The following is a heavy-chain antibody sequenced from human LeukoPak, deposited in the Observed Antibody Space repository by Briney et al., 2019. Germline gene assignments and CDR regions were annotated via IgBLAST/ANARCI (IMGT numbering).Heavy chain of an antibody. Sequence: GRSLRLSCAASGFTFSSYGMHWVRQAPGKGLEWVAVISYDGSNKYYADSVKGRFTISRDNSKNTLYLQMNSLRAEDTAVYYCAKAGGSVLRFLEWLSFSPSPVRFDYWGQGTLVTVSS. J-gene: IGHJ4*02. CDR1: GFTFSSYG. CDR3: AKAGGSVLRFLEWLSFSPSPVRFDY. CDR2: ISYDGSNK. V-gene: IGHV3-30*18. D-gene: IGHD3-3*01.